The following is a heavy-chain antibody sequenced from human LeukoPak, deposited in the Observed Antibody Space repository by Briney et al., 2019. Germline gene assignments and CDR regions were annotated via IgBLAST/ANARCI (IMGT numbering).Heavy chain of an antibody. CDR3: TRDVPRSAGYPDN. D-gene: IGHD2-15*01. CDR1: GGSISSGDHF. Sequence: TLSLTCTVSGGSISSGDHFWSWIRQHPRKGLEWIGYIYYSGTTYYNPSLKSRVTISVDTSKNHFSLKLTSVTAADTAVYYCTRDVPRSAGYPDNWGQGTLVTVSS. J-gene: IGHJ4*02. CDR2: IYYSGTT. V-gene: IGHV4-31*03.